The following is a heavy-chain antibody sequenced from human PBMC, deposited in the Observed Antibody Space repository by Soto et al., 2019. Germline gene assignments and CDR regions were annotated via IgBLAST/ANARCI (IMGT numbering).Heavy chain of an antibody. V-gene: IGHV2-5*01. CDR2: VYWHYDK. Sequence: QITLKQSGPSLVKPTQTLTLTCTFSGFSLTNTGVTVGCIREPPGKALEWLALVYWHYDKRYNPTLRHRLTIAKETSKTRVVLTLANVGPVDTATYYCAHSHFEILTGPFDSWGRGPLVTVS. CDR3: AHSHFEILTGPFDS. D-gene: IGHD3-9*01. J-gene: IGHJ5*01. CDR1: GFSLTNTGVT.